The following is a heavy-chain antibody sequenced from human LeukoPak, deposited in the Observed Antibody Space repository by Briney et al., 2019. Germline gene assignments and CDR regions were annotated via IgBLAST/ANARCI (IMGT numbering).Heavy chain of an antibody. D-gene: IGHD3-10*01. CDR3: AKGLVWFGEFITGFDY. CDR2: ISGSGGST. J-gene: IGHJ4*02. Sequence: GGSLRLSCAASESTFSTYWMTWVRQAPGKELEWVSAISGSGGSTYYADSVKGRFTISRDNSKNTLYLQMNSLRAEDTAVYYCAKGLVWFGEFITGFDYWGQGTLVTVSS. CDR1: ESTFSTYW. V-gene: IGHV3-23*01.